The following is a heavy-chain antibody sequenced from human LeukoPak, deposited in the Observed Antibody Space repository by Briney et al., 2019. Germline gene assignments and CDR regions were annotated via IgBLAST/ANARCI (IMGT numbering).Heavy chain of an antibody. CDR1: GFTFSNYW. Sequence: GGSLRLSCAASGFTFSNYWMTWVRQAPGKGLEWVAHINQDGSEEHYMYSAKARFTISRDNAKNSLSLQMNSLRAEDTAVYYCVRDGGVSGYDLLDYWGQGTLVTVSS. D-gene: IGHD5-12*01. CDR3: VRDGGVSGYDLLDY. J-gene: IGHJ4*02. CDR2: INQDGSEE. V-gene: IGHV3-7*01.